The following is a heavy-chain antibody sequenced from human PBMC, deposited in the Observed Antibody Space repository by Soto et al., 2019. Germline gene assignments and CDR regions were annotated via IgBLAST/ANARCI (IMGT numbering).Heavy chain of an antibody. J-gene: IGHJ6*02. CDR3: AGSKVCSSTICPPNYYSFYGMDV. D-gene: IGHD2-2*01. Sequence: QVQLVQSGAEVKKPRSSVKVSCKASGGTFSSYAITWVRQAPGQGLEWMGGIIPIFGILNYAQKFQGRVTLTADVSTTTLYMVLSSLRSEDTSVYSYAGSKVCSSTICPPNYYSFYGMDVWGQGPTVTVSS. V-gene: IGHV1-69*01. CDR1: GGTFSSYA. CDR2: IIPIFGIL.